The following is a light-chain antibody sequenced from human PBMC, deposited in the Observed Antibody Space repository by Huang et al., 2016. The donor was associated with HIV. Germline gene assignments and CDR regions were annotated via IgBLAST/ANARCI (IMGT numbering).Light chain of an antibody. CDR2: KAS. V-gene: IGKV1-5*03. CDR1: QGISDW. CDR3: QQYDNFST. Sequence: DIQMTQSPSTLSASVGDRVTIPCRAGQGISDWLAGYQQKPGKAPKLLIYKASNLEYGGPSRFSGSGAGTEFTLTISSLQPDDFATYYCQQYDNFSTFAQGTKLEIQ. J-gene: IGKJ2*01.